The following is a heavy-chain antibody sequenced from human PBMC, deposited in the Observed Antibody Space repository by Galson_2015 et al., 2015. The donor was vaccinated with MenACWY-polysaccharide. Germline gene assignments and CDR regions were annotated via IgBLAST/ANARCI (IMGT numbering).Heavy chain of an antibody. CDR1: GFTFSSYG. J-gene: IGHJ6*02. CDR3: ARSYCDRTTCYGMDV. V-gene: IGHV3-33*01. D-gene: IGHD2/OR15-2a*01. CDR2: IWNDGNNK. Sequence: SLRLSCAASGFTFSSYGMHWVRQAPGKGLEWVALIWNDGNNKNYVDSVKGRFTISRDNSKNTLYLQMNSLGPEDTALYYCARSYCDRTTCYGMDVWGQGTTVTVSS.